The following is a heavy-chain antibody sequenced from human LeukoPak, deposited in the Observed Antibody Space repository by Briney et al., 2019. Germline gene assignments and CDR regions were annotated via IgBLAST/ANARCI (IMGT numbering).Heavy chain of an antibody. CDR3: ARGSITMVRGVQYYAPLDY. CDR1: GYTFTGYY. Sequence: ASVKVSCKASGYTFTGYYMHWVRQAPGQGLEWMGWINPNSGGTNYAQKFQGRVTMTRDTSISTAYMELSRLRSDDTAVYYCARGSITMVRGVQYYAPLDYWGQGTLVTVSS. V-gene: IGHV1-2*02. D-gene: IGHD3-10*01. J-gene: IGHJ4*02. CDR2: INPNSGGT.